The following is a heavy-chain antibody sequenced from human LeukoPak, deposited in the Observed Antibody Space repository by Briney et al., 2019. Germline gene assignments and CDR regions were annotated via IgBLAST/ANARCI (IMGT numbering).Heavy chain of an antibody. CDR1: GFTFGDYA. D-gene: IGHD2-2*02. V-gene: IGHV3-23*01. CDR2: ISGSGGST. J-gene: IGHJ4*02. Sequence: PGGSLRLSCTASGFTFGDYAMSWVRQAPGKGLEWVSAISGSGGSTYYADSVKGRFTISRDNSKNTLYLQMNSLRAEDTAVYYCAKYAFGIVVVPAAIELDYWGQGTLVTVSS. CDR3: AKYAFGIVVVPAAIELDY.